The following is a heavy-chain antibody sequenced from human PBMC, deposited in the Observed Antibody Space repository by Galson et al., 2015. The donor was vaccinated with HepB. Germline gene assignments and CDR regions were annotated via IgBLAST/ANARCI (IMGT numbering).Heavy chain of an antibody. J-gene: IGHJ4*02. V-gene: IGHV1-69*06. CDR2: IIPIFGTA. D-gene: IGHD3-22*01. Sequence: SVKVSCKASGGTFSSYAISWVRQAPGQGLEWMGGIIPIFGTANYAQKFQGRVTITADKSTSTAYMELSSLRSEDTAVYYCVLVVVITHTFDYWGQGTLVTVSS. CDR1: GGTFSSYA. CDR3: VLVVVITHTFDY.